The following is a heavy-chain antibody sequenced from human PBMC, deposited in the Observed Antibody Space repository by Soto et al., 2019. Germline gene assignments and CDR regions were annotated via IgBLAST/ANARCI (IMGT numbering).Heavy chain of an antibody. CDR3: AINRVPGGS. V-gene: IGHV4-61*08. CDR2: IYKSGST. D-gene: IGHD1-26*01. J-gene: IGHJ5*02. Sequence: PSETLSLTCSVSGGSVSSDDRYWSWIRQPPGKGLEWIGCIYKSGSTSYNPSLKSRVIISTDTSKNQFSLKLSSVTTADTAVYYCAINRVPGGSWGQGTLVTVSS. CDR1: GGSVSSDDRY.